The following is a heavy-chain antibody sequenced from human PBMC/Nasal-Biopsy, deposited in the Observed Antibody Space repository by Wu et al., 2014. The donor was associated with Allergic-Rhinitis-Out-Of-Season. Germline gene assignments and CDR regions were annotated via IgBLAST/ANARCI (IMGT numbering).Heavy chain of an antibody. Sequence: VAVISYDGSNKYYADSVKGRFTISRDNSKNTLYLQMNSLRAEDTAVYYCARDGRSSSWYYYYYYMDVWGKGTTVTVSS. D-gene: IGHD6-13*01. CDR2: ISYDGSNK. J-gene: IGHJ6*03. V-gene: IGHV3-30*01. CDR3: ARDGRSSSWYYYYYYMDV.